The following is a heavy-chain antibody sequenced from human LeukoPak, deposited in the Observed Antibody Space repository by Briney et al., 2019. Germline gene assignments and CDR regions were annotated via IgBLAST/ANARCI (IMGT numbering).Heavy chain of an antibody. CDR1: GFTFSSYW. CDR3: AKRYSSGWYYFDS. J-gene: IGHJ4*02. V-gene: IGHV3-74*01. CDR2: INSDGSST. Sequence: PGGSLRLSCAASGFTFSSYWMHWVRQAPGKGLVWVSRINSDGSSTSYADSVKGRFTISRDNAKNTLYLQMNSLRTEDTALYYCAKRYSSGWYYFDSWGQGTLVTVSS. D-gene: IGHD6-19*01.